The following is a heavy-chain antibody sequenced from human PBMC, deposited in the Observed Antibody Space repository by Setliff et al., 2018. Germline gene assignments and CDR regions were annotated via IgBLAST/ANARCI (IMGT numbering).Heavy chain of an antibody. Sequence: GGSLRLSCAVSGFTFSSHWMHWVRQAPGKGLVWVSRINSDGSSTSYADSVKGRFTISRDNAKNTLYLQMNSLRAEDTAVYYCERGGGRLQFLEWSRSYMDVWGKGTTVTVSS. CDR3: ERGGGRLQFLEWSRSYMDV. V-gene: IGHV3-74*01. CDR1: GFTFSSHW. J-gene: IGHJ6*03. CDR2: INSDGSST. D-gene: IGHD3-3*01.